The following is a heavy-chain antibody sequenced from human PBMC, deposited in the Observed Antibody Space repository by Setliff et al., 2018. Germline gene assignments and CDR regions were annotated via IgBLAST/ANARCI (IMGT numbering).Heavy chain of an antibody. J-gene: IGHJ6*02. D-gene: IGHD3-3*01. CDR2: IIPILGIA. V-gene: IGHV1-69*10. CDR3: AREGRFQLPQYYYYYGMDV. CDR1: GGTFSSYA. Sequence: VKVSCKASGGTFSSYAISWVRQAPGQGLGWMGGIIPILGIANYAQKLQGRVTMTTDTSTSTAYMELRSLRSDDTAVYYCAREGRFQLPQYYYYYGMDVWGQGTTVTVSS.